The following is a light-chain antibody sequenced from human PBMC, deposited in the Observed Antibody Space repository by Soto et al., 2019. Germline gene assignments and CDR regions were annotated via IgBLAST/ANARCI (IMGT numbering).Light chain of an antibody. CDR2: SAS. J-gene: IGKJ4*01. CDR1: QSISSY. Sequence: GDRVTITCRASQSISSYLNWYQLKPGKAPKLLIYSASSLQSDVPSRFSGSGSGTDFTLTISSLQPEDFATYYCQQSYSTPLTFGGGTEVDI. V-gene: IGKV1-39*01. CDR3: QQSYSTPLT.